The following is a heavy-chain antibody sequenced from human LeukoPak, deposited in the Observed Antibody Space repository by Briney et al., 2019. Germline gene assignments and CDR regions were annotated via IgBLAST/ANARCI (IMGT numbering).Heavy chain of an antibody. J-gene: IGHJ4*02. CDR1: GFTFSSYS. V-gene: IGHV3-21*01. D-gene: IGHD6-19*01. Sequence: GGSLRLSCAASGFTFSSYSMNWVRQAPGKGLEWVSSISSSSSYIYYADSVKGRFTISRGNAKNSLYLQMNSLRAEDTAVYYCASYRPGYSSGWYVVHWGQGTLVTVSS. CDR3: ASYRPGYSSGWYVVH. CDR2: ISSSSSYI.